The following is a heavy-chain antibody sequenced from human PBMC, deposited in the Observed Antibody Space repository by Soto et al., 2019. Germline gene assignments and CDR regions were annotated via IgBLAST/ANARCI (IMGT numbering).Heavy chain of an antibody. CDR3: ARGPRAVAGHLGNMDV. CDR1: GFTFSSYA. D-gene: IGHD6-19*01. CDR2: ISYDGSNK. J-gene: IGHJ6*02. Sequence: GGSLRLSCAASGFTFSSYAMHWVRQAPGKGLEWVAVISYDGSNKYYADSVKGRFTISRDNSKNTLYLQMNSLRAEDTAVYYCARGPRAVAGHLGNMDVWGQGTTVTVSS. V-gene: IGHV3-30-3*01.